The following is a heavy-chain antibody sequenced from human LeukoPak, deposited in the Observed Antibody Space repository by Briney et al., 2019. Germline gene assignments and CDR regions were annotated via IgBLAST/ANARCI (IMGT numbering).Heavy chain of an antibody. J-gene: IGHJ4*02. CDR3: AKGGSYYDSRLDY. V-gene: IGHV3-30*18. CDR2: ISYEGSNK. D-gene: IGHD3-22*01. CDR1: GFTFRSYG. Sequence: GGSLRLSCAASGFTFRSYGMHWVRQAPGKGLEWVALISYEGSNKYYADSVKGRFTISIDNSKNTLYLQMNSLRAEHTAVYYCAKGGSYYDSRLDYWGQGTLVTVSS.